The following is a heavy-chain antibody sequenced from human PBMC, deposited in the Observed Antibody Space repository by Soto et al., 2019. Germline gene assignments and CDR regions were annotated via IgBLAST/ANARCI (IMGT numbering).Heavy chain of an antibody. CDR3: ARDRYYYDRSCFRCTTSYVYGWDV. J-gene: IGHJ6*02. D-gene: IGHD3-22*01. CDR2: INACNGNT. V-gene: IGHV1-18*04. Sequence: ASVKVSCKASGYTFTSYYMHWVRQAPGQGLEWMGRINACNGNTNYAQKLQGRVTMTTDTSTSTAYMELRSLRSDDTAVYYCARDRYYYDRSCFRCTTSYVYGWDVGGQGTT. CDR1: GYTFTSYY.